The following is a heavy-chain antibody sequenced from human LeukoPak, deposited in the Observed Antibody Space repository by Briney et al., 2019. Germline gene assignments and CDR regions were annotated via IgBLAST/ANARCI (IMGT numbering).Heavy chain of an antibody. J-gene: IGHJ4*02. CDR2: ISSSSSYI. CDR3: ARYGYNSQYGFDY. CDR1: GFTFSSSS. Sequence: GGSLTLSCAASGFTFSSSSMHWVRQAPGKGLEWVSSISSSSSYIYYADSVKGRFTNSRDNAKNPLYLQMNSLGAEDTAVYYCARYGYNSQYGFDYWGQGTLVTVSS. V-gene: IGHV3-21*01. D-gene: IGHD5-24*01.